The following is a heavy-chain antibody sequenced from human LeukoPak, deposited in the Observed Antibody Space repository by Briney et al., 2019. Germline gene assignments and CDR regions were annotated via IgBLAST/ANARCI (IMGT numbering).Heavy chain of an antibody. J-gene: IGHJ4*02. CDR2: INHSGST. D-gene: IGHD3-3*01. CDR1: GGSFSGYY. CDR3: ARDRVTIFGVAIDYFDY. Sequence: SETLSLTCAVYGGSFSGYYWSWIRQPPGKGLEWIGEINHSGSTNYNPSLKSRVTISVDTSKNQFSLKLSSVTAADTAVYYCARDRVTIFGVAIDYFDYWGQGTLVTVSS. V-gene: IGHV4-34*01.